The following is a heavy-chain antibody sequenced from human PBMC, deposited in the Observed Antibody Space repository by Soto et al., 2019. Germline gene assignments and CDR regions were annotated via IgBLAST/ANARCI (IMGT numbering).Heavy chain of an antibody. D-gene: IGHD6-19*01. Sequence: EVQLVESGGGMVQPGGSLRVSCAASGFTLSSYIMHWVRQSPGKGLEWVSYISGSGGTIYYADSVKGRFTISRDNAKNSLSVQMNSLRDEDTAVYFCARETGLRSSGWSYYFDFWGQGTRVTFSS. CDR1: GFTLSSYI. CDR3: ARETGLRSSGWSYYFDF. J-gene: IGHJ4*02. V-gene: IGHV3-48*02. CDR2: ISGSGGTI.